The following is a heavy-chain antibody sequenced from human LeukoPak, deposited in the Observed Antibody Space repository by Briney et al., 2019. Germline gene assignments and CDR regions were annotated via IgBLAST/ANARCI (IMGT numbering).Heavy chain of an antibody. J-gene: IGHJ4*02. V-gene: IGHV3-21*04. CDR1: GFDFESYT. CDR3: AKGLFGAFDKYLDS. CDR2: ISATSSDI. Sequence: GGSLRLSCAASGFDFESYTMTWVRQAPGKGLEWVSLISATSSDINYAESVRGRFTITRDNAKNSLFLQMDSLRVEDTAIYYCAKGLFGAFDKYLDSWGQGTLVTVSS. D-gene: IGHD3-16*01.